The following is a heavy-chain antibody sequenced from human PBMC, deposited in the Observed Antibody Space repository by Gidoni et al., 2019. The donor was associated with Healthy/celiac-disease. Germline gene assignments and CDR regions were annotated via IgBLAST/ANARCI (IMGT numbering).Heavy chain of an antibody. D-gene: IGHD3-22*01. CDR1: GFPFSTHS. CDR2: ISSSSSYI. V-gene: IGHV3-21*01. CDR3: ARDGSYDTMIVVVH. J-gene: IGHJ4*02. Sequence: EVQLVVSGGGLVKPGGSLRLSCAASGFPFSTHSMNCVRQAPGKGLEWVSSISSSSSYIYYADSVKGRFTISRDNAKNSLYLQMNSLRAEDTAVYYCARDGSYDTMIVVVHGGRGTLVTVSS.